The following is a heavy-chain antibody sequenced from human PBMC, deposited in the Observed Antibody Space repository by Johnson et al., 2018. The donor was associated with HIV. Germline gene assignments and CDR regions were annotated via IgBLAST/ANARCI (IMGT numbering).Heavy chain of an antibody. D-gene: IGHD6-13*01. J-gene: IGHJ3*02. CDR2: ISSSGSSI. CDR3: ARVGGVAAAVGVVAFDI. CDR1: GFTFSDYY. V-gene: IGHV3-11*04. Sequence: QVQLVESGGGLVKPGGSLRLSCAASGFTFSDYYMNWIRQAPGKGLELVSYISSSGSSIYYADSVKGRFTISRDNAENSLYLQMNSLRAEDTAVYYCARVGGVAAAVGVVAFDIWGQGTLVTVSS.